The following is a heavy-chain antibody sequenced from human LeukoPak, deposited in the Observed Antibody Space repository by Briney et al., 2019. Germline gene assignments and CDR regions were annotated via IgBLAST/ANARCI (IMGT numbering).Heavy chain of an antibody. V-gene: IGHV3-30*02. CDR3: ATQNSGTYAYYFDY. CDR2: MRSDK. J-gene: IGHJ4*02. D-gene: IGHD1-26*01. Sequence: GGSLRLSCAASGFTFSSYGMHWVRQAPGKGLEGVAVMRSDKYYADSVKGRFTISRDNSKNTLYLQMNSLRAEDTAVYYCATQNSGTYAYYFDYWGQGTLVTVSS. CDR1: GFTFSSYG.